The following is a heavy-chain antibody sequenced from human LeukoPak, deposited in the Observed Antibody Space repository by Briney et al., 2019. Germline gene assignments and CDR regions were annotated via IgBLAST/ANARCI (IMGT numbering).Heavy chain of an antibody. J-gene: IGHJ4*02. V-gene: IGHV1-46*01. D-gene: IGHD2-21*02. CDR2: INPSGDST. Sequence: ASVKVSCKASGYTFTSYYIHWVRQAPGQGLEWMAMINPSGDSTTYAQTIQGRVTMTRDTSTSTVYMDLSSLRSEDTAVYYCASVLYCGGVCSSGRYYFDYWGQGTLVTVSS. CDR1: GYTFTSYY. CDR3: ASVLYCGGVCSSGRYYFDY.